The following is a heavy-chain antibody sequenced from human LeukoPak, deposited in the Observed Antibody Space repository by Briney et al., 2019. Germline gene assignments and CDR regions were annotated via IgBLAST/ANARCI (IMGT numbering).Heavy chain of an antibody. CDR1: GGSISSGSYY. CDR2: IYTSGST. V-gene: IGHV4-61*02. J-gene: IGHJ3*02. CDR3: ARDRDAFDI. Sequence: SQTLSLTCTVSGGSISSGSYYWSWIRQPAGKGLEWIGRIYTSGSTNYNPSPKSRVTISVDTSKNQFSLKLSSVTAADTAVYYCARDRDAFDIWGQGTMVTVSS.